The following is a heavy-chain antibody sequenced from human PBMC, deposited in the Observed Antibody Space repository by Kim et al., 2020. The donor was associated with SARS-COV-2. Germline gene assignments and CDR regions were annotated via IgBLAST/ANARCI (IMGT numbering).Heavy chain of an antibody. CDR3: ARDITIFGRGNGMDV. CDR2: IYYSGST. Sequence: SETLSLTCTVSGGSISSYYWSWIRQPPGKGLEWIGYIYYSGSTNYNPSLKSRVTISVDTSKNQFSLKLSSVTAADTAVYYCARDITIFGRGNGMDVWGQG. D-gene: IGHD3-3*01. V-gene: IGHV4-59*13. J-gene: IGHJ6*02. CDR1: GGSISSYY.